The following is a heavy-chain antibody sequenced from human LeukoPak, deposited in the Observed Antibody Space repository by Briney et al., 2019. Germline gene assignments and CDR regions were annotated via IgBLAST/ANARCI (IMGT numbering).Heavy chain of an antibody. CDR1: GGSISSSSYY. V-gene: IGHV4-39*01. J-gene: IGHJ3*02. D-gene: IGHD1-1*01. CDR2: IYYSGST. CDR3: ARANDPYGLRGTTFDI. Sequence: SSETLSLTCTVSGGSISSSSYYWGWIRQPPGKGLEWIGSIYYSGSTYYNPSLKSRVTISVDTSKNQFSLKLSSVTAADTAVYYCARANDPYGLRGTTFDIWGQGTMVTVSS.